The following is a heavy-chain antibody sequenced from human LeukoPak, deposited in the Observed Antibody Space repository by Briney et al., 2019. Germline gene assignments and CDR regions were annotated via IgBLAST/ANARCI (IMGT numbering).Heavy chain of an antibody. V-gene: IGHV4-39*01. CDR3: ARLSNDYGDYEGHY. Sequence: PSETLSLACTVSGGFIRDSGYYWGWIRQPPGKGLEWIGTVFYSGRTYYNSSLQSRVTISVDTSKNQFSLRLSSVTPADTAIYYCARLSNDYGDYEGHYWGQGTLVTVSP. CDR1: GGFIRDSGYY. CDR2: VFYSGRT. J-gene: IGHJ4*02. D-gene: IGHD4-17*01.